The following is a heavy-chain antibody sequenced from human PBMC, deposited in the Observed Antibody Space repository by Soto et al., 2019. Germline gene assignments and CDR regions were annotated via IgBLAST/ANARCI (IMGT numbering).Heavy chain of an antibody. CDR2: IRSKAYGGTT. CDR1: GFTFGDYA. D-gene: IGHD3-9*01. J-gene: IGHJ4*02. Sequence: GGSLRLSCTASGFTFGDYAMSWFRQAPGKGLEWVGFIRSKAYGGTTEYAASVKGRFTISRDDSKSIAYLQMNSLKTEDTAVYYCTRDGAIRYPLTTDFDYWGQGTLVTVSS. V-gene: IGHV3-49*03. CDR3: TRDGAIRYPLTTDFDY.